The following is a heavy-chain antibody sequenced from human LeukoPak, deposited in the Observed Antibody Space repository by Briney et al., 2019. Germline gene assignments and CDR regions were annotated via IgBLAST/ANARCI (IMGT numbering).Heavy chain of an antibody. CDR2: ISYDGSIN. CDR1: GFTFSSYA. Sequence: GGSLRLSCAASGFTFSSYAMHWVRQAPGKGLEWVALISYDGSINDYADSVKGRFTISRGNSKNTLYLQMNSLRADDTAMYYCARGSYSSSWKTFDYWGQGTLVTVSS. CDR3: ARGSYSSSWKTFDY. V-gene: IGHV3-30*04. J-gene: IGHJ4*02. D-gene: IGHD6-13*01.